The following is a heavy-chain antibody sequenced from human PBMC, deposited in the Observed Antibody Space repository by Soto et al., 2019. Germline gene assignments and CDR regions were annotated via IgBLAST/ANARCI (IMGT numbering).Heavy chain of an antibody. CDR2: INPHSGAT. CDR3: ATDLGSGRIP. D-gene: IGHD6-25*01. Sequence: QVQLVQSGDEVQRPGAAVKVSCKTSGYTFSDPHMHWVRQATGQGLEWMGWINPHSGATNYAHKFRGRVTMTRDTSIATAYMELTGLRFDDTAVYYCATDLGSGRIPWGQGTRVTVSS. J-gene: IGHJ5*02. CDR1: GYTFSDPH. V-gene: IGHV1-2*02.